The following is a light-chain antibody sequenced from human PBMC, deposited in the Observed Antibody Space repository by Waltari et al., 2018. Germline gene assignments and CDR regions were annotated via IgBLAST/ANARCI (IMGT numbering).Light chain of an antibody. V-gene: IGLV4-69*01. Sequence: QEPERGPGYFMKGDSDGTHSKGDDIPDRFSGSSSGAERYLTISSLQSEDEADYYCQTGGHGTWVFGGGTKLTVL. CDR2: GDSDGTH. CDR3: QTGGHGTWV. J-gene: IGLJ3*02.